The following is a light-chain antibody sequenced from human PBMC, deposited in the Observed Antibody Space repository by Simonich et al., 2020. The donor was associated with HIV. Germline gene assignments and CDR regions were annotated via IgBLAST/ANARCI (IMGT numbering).Light chain of an antibody. V-gene: IGKV4-1*01. CDR3: QQYYSTPT. CDR1: QGGLNSSNNKPL. J-gene: IGKJ1*01. Sequence: DIVMTQSPDSLAVSVGERAPINCKSSQGGLNSSNNKPLVAWYQQKPGQSPKLLIYWASIRESGVPDRFSGSGSGTAFTLTISSLQAEDVAVYYCQQYYSTPTFGQGTKVEIK. CDR2: WAS.